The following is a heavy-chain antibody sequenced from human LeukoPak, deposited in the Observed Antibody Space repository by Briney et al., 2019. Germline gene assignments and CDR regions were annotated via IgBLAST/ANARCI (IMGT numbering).Heavy chain of an antibody. D-gene: IGHD5-24*01. V-gene: IGHV4-39*01. CDR1: GGSISSSSHY. J-gene: IGHJ4*02. Sequence: PSETLSLTCTVSGGSISSSSHYWAWIRQPPGKGLEWIGSIFYTGTTFYNPSLKSRLIIPADMPKNQFSLRLSSVTAADTALYYCARRDIVATISTWGQGTLVTVSS. CDR3: ARRDIVATIST. CDR2: IFYTGTT.